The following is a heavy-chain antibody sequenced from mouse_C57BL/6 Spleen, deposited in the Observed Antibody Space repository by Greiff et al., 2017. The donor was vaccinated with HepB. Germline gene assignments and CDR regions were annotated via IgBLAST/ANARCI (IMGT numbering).Heavy chain of an antibody. CDR3: ARGWYGNYAMDY. V-gene: IGHV1-39*01. CDR2: INPNYGTT. D-gene: IGHD2-10*02. Sequence: VQLKESGPELVKPGASVKISCKASGYSFTDYIMNWVKQSNGKSLEWIRVINPNYGTTSYNQKFKGKATLTVDQSSSTAYMQLNSLTSEDSAVYYCARGWYGNYAMDYWGQGTSVTVSS. J-gene: IGHJ4*01. CDR1: GYSFTDYI.